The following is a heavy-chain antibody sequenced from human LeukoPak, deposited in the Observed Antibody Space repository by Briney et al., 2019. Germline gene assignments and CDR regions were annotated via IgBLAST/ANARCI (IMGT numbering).Heavy chain of an antibody. CDR3: ARALYDILTGYYIALSDY. Sequence: ASVKVSCKASGYTFTSYDINWVRQTTGQGLEWMGWINPNSGGTNYAQKFQGRVTMTRDTSISTAYMELSRLRSDDTAVYYCARALYDILTGYYIALSDYWGQGTLVTVSS. V-gene: IGHV1-2*02. J-gene: IGHJ4*02. CDR1: GYTFTSYD. CDR2: INPNSGGT. D-gene: IGHD3-9*01.